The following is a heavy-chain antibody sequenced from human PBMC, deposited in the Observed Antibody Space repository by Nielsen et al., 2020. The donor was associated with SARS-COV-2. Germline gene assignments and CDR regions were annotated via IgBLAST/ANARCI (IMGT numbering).Heavy chain of an antibody. Sequence: SETLSLTCTVSGGSISSYYWSWIRQPPGKELEWIGYIYYSGSTNYNPSLKSRVTISVDTSKNQFSLKLSSVTAADTAVYYCARGRIAARPGDAFDIWGQGTMVTVSS. J-gene: IGHJ3*02. CDR2: IYYSGST. V-gene: IGHV4-59*01. CDR1: GGSISSYY. D-gene: IGHD6-6*01. CDR3: ARGRIAARPGDAFDI.